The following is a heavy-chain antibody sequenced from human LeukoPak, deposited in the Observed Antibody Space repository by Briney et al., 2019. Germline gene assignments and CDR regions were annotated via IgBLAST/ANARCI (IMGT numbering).Heavy chain of an antibody. CDR2: ISGSGGST. D-gene: IGHD3-9*01. V-gene: IGHV3-23*01. J-gene: IGHJ4*02. Sequence: PGGSLRLSCAASGFTFSSYAMSWVRQAPGKGLEWVSAISGSGGSTYYADSVKGRFTISRDNSKNTLYLQMNSRRAEDTAVYYCAKAGGRIRYFDWLLNYWGQGTLVTVSS. CDR1: GFTFSSYA. CDR3: AKAGGRIRYFDWLLNY.